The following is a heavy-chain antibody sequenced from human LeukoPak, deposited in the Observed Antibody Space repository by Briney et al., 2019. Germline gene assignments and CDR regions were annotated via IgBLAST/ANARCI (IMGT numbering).Heavy chain of an antibody. V-gene: IGHV1-69*06. J-gene: IGHJ6*04. CDR3: ARDGDQVRGAEYYYYGMDV. CDR1: GGTFSSYA. Sequence: SVKVSCKASGGTFSSYAISWVRQAPGQGLEWMGGIIPIFGTANYAQKFQGRVTITADKSTSTAYMELGSLRSEDTAVYYCARDGDQVRGAEYYYYGMDVWGKGTTVTVSS. CDR2: IIPIFGTA. D-gene: IGHD3-10*01.